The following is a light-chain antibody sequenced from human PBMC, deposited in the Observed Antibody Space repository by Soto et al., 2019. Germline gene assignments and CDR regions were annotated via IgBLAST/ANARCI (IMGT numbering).Light chain of an antibody. CDR1: QSVDSY. CDR2: GAS. CDR3: QQRDSWPIT. V-gene: IGKV3-11*01. Sequence: EIVLTQSPASLSLSPGERATLSCRASQSVDSYLVWYQQKPGQAPRLLIFGASNRATGIPARFSGSGSGTDFTLTINSLEPDDFAVYYCQQRDSWPITFGQGTRLRL. J-gene: IGKJ5*01.